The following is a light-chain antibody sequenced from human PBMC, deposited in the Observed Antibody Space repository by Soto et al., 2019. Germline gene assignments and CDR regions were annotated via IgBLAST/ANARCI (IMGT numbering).Light chain of an antibody. CDR2: GAS. CDR1: QSVISTY. CDR3: QQYGSPPIT. J-gene: IGKJ5*01. V-gene: IGKV3-20*01. Sequence: EIVMTQSPATLSVSPGERATLSCRASQSVISTYLAWYQQKPGQAPRLLIYGASSRATGIPDRFSGSGSGTDFTLTISRLEPEDFAVYYCQQYGSPPITFGQGTRLEF.